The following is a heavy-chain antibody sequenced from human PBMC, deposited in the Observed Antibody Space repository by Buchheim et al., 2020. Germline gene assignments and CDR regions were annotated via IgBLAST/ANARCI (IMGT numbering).Heavy chain of an antibody. Sequence: QVQLVQSGAEVKKPGASVKVSCKASGYTFTSYDINWVRQATGQGLEWMGWMNPNSGNTGYAQKFQGRVTMTRNTSISTAYMELSSLRSEDTAVYYCARAPAFDYGDYGDYYGMDVWGQGTT. J-gene: IGHJ6*02. CDR3: ARAPAFDYGDYGDYYGMDV. CDR2: MNPNSGNT. CDR1: GYTFTSYD. D-gene: IGHD4-17*01. V-gene: IGHV1-8*01.